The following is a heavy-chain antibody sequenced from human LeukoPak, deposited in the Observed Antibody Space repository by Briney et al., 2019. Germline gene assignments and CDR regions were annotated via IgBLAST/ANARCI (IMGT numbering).Heavy chain of an antibody. Sequence: PGGSLRLSCAASGFTVSSNYMSWVRQAPGKGLEWVSVIYSGGSIYYADSVKGRFTISRDNSKNTLYLQMDGLRAEDSAVYYCARASILPRCFGGSCFAPLDYWGQGSLIAVSS. CDR3: ARASILPRCFGGSCFAPLDY. D-gene: IGHD2-15*01. J-gene: IGHJ4*02. CDR1: GFTVSSNY. CDR2: IYSGGSI. V-gene: IGHV3-66*01.